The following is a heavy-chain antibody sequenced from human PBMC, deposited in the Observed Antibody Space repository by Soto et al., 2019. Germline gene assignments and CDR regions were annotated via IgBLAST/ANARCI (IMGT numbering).Heavy chain of an antibody. CDR1: GGSITSTIDY. Sequence: SETLSLTCSVSGGSITSTIDYWGWIRQSPGKGLEWIGNIYYGGSTFYNPSLKSRVTISVDTSKRQFSLRVSSVTAADTAVYYCARRGSASWRNWFDSLGHGTLLTVCS. D-gene: IGHD2-2*01. CDR2: IYYGGST. V-gene: IGHV4-39*01. CDR3: ARRGSASWRNWFDS. J-gene: IGHJ5*01.